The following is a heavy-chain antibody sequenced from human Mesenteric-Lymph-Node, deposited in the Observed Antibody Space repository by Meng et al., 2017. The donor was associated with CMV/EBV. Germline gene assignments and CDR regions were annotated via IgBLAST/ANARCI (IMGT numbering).Heavy chain of an antibody. CDR3: ARDVSVPGAMFDY. Sequence: CKASGGSLSSYAFSWVRQAPGQGLEWMGRIVPNLDIANYVEKFQGRVTITAAKSTSTVYMELSSLRSEDTATYYCARDVSVPGAMFDYWGQGTLVTVSS. D-gene: IGHD4-17*01. CDR1: GGSLSSYA. J-gene: IGHJ4*02. CDR2: IVPNLDIA. V-gene: IGHV1-69*04.